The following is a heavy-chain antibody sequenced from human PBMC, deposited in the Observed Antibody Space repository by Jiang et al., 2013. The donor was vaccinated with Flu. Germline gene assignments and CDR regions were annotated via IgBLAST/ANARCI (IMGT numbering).Heavy chain of an antibody. D-gene: IGHD6-13*01. CDR3: AKDGVEDTSSWYSWYNWFDP. J-gene: IGHJ5*02. V-gene: IGHV3-30*18. CDR2: ISNDGNNK. CDR1: GFTFSKSD. Sequence: GGGVVLPGNSLRLSCAASGFTFSKSDMHWVRQAPGKGLEWVAVISNDGNNKYYGDSVRGRFTISRDNSKNTLSLQMNSLRTDDTAIYYCAKDGVEDTSSWYSWYNWFDPWGQGTQVTVSS.